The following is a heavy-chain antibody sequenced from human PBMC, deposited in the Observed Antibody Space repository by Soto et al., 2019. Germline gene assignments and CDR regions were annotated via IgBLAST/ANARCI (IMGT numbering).Heavy chain of an antibody. CDR3: ARDRPKRAAAGIGY. Sequence: GGSLRLSCAASGFTFSDYYMRWIRQAPGKGLEWVSYISSSGSTIYYEDSVKGRFTISRDNAKNSLYLQMNSLRAEDTAVYYCARDRPKRAAAGIGYWGQGTLVTVSS. D-gene: IGHD6-13*01. J-gene: IGHJ4*02. CDR1: GFTFSDYY. CDR2: ISSSGSTI. V-gene: IGHV3-11*01.